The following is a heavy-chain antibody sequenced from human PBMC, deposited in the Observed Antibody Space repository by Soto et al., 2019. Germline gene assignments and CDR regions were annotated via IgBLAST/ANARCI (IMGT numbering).Heavy chain of an antibody. Sequence: ASVKVSCKASGYTFTGYYMHWVRQAPGQGLEWMGWINPNSGGTNYAQKFQGRVTMTRDTSISTAYMELSRLRSDDTAVYYCARDPHPDIVVVQAWGQGTLVTVSS. V-gene: IGHV1-2*02. CDR1: GYTFTGYY. J-gene: IGHJ4*02. CDR2: INPNSGGT. D-gene: IGHD2-2*01. CDR3: ARDPHPDIVVVQA.